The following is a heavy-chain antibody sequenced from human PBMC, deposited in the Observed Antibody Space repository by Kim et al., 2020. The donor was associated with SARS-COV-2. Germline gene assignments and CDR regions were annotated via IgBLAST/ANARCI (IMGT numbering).Heavy chain of an antibody. CDR1: GGTFSSYA. CDR3: ARGTAYGYVGYYYYYGMDV. CDR2: IIPIFGTA. Sequence: SVKVSCKASGGTFSSYAINWVRQAPGQGLEWMGGIIPIFGTANYAQKFQGRVTITADESTSTAYMELSSLRSEDTAVYYCARGTAYGYVGYYYYYGMDVWGQGTTVTVSS. D-gene: IGHD5-18*01. J-gene: IGHJ6*02. V-gene: IGHV1-69*13.